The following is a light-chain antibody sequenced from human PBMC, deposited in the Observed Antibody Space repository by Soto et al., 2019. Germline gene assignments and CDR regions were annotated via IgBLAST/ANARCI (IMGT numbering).Light chain of an antibody. CDR2: DVS. J-gene: IGLJ1*01. CDR3: SSYPSSSTRV. CDR1: SSDVGGYNY. V-gene: IGLV2-14*01. Sequence: QSVLTQPASVAGSPGQSITISCTGTSSDVGGYNYVSWYQQHPGKAPTLMSYDVSNRPSGVSNRFSGSKSGNTASLTISGLQAEDEADYYCSSYPSSSTRVFGTGTQVTVL.